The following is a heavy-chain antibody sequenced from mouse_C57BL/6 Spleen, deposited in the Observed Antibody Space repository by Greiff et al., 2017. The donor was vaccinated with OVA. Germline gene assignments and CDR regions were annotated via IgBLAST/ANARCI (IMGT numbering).Heavy chain of an antibody. Sequence: DVQLVESGGDLVKPGGSLKLSCAASGFTFSSYGMSWVRQTPDKRLEWVATISSGGSYTYYPDSVKGRFTISRDNAKNTLYLQMSSLKSEDTAMYYCARRGEDNYWGQGTTLTVSS. CDR2: ISSGGSYT. J-gene: IGHJ2*01. V-gene: IGHV5-6*02. D-gene: IGHD2-13*01. CDR1: GFTFSSYG. CDR3: ARRGEDNY.